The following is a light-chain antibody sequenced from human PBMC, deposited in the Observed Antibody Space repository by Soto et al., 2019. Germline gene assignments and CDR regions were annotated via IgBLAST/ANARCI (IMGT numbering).Light chain of an antibody. V-gene: IGKV3-20*01. Sequence: EIVLTQSPGTLSLSPGERATLSCRASQSLSSTYLAWYQHKLGQAPRLLIYGASSKASGIPDRFSGSGSGTDFTLTISRLEPEDFAVYYCQQYGSSPRSFGHGTKVDIK. CDR2: GAS. CDR3: QQYGSSPRS. J-gene: IGKJ1*01. CDR1: QSLSSTY.